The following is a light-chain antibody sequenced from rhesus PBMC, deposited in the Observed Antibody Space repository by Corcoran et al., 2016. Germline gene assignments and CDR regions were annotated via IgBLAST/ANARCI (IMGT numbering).Light chain of an antibody. J-gene: IGKJ1*01. CDR1: QDISNW. V-gene: IGKV1-69*01. Sequence: DIQMTQSPSSLSASVGDRVTISCRASQDISNWMAWYQQKPGKAPKLLVYRASNLETGVPSRFSGSGSGTDCILTIISLQPGDSATYYCQHHDKSPWTFGQGTKVEIQ. CDR2: RAS. CDR3: QHHDKSPWT.